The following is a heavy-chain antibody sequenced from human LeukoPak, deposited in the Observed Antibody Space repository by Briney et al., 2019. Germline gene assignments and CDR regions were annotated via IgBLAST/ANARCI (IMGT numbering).Heavy chain of an antibody. Sequence: GGSLRLSCAASGFTFSSYGMSWVRQAPGKGLEWVSAISGSGGSTYYADSVKGRFTISRDNSKNTLYLQMNSLRAEDTAVYYCAKDPDVEMATNGYWGQGTLVTVSS. CDR1: GFTFSSYG. CDR3: AKDPDVEMATNGY. CDR2: ISGSGGST. V-gene: IGHV3-23*01. D-gene: IGHD5-24*01. J-gene: IGHJ4*02.